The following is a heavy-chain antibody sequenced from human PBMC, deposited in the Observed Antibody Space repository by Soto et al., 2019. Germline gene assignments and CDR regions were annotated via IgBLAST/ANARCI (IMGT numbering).Heavy chain of an antibody. CDR3: AKGPHIAAGRLGYFDY. D-gene: IGHD6-13*01. Sequence: LRLSCAASGFTFSSYGMHWVRQAPGKGLEWVAVISYDGSNKYYADSVKGRFTISRDNSKNTLYLQMNSLRAEDTAVYYCAKGPHIAAGRLGYFDYWGQGTLVTVSS. CDR2: ISYDGSNK. CDR1: GFTFSSYG. J-gene: IGHJ4*02. V-gene: IGHV3-30*18.